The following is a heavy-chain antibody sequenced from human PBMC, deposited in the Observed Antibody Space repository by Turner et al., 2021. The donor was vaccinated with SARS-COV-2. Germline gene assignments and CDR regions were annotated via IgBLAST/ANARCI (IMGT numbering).Heavy chain of an antibody. J-gene: IGHJ6*02. CDR3: AREDDFWSGYHHYGMDV. V-gene: IGHV3-9*01. CDR1: GFTFEEYA. D-gene: IGHD3-3*01. Sequence: EVLLVESGGDLVQPGGSLRLSCAASGFTFEEYAMHWVRQRPGKGLEWVSRISWNGGSKGYADSVKGRFTVSRDYAKETLYLQMNSLRAEDTAVYYCAREDDFWSGYHHYGMDVWGQGTTVTVSS. CDR2: ISWNGGSK.